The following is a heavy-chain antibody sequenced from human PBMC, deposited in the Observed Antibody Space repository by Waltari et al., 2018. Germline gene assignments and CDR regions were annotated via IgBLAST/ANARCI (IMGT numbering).Heavy chain of an antibody. CDR1: GGSFSTYA. J-gene: IGHJ3*02. Sequence: QVQLVQSGAELKKPGSSVKVSCKASGGSFSTYAITWVRQAPGRGLEWMGGIIPMFGTANYEQKIQDRVTIITDESMTTAYMELSSLTSEDTAVYYCARGGLYGQQLLESAFEIWGQGTKVTVSS. CDR2: IIPMFGTA. D-gene: IGHD6-13*01. V-gene: IGHV1-69*05. CDR3: ARGGLYGQQLLESAFEI.